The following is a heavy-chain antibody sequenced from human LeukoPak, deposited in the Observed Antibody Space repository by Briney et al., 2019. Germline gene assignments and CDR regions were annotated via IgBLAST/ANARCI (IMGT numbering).Heavy chain of an antibody. J-gene: IGHJ6*03. CDR1: GGTFSSYA. CDR2: IIPIFGTA. CDR3: ASGYYGSGPYYDYYYMDV. D-gene: IGHD3-10*01. Sequence: SVKVSCKASGGTFSSYAISWVRQAPGQGLEWMGGIIPIFGTANYAQKFQGRVTITADESTSTAYMELSSLRSEDTAVYYCASGYYGSGPYYDYYYMDVWGKGTTVTISS. V-gene: IGHV1-69*01.